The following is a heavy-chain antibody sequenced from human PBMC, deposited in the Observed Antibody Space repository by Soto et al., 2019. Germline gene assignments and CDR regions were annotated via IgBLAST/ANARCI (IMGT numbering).Heavy chain of an antibody. CDR1: GYTFTSYG. J-gene: IGHJ4*02. CDR3: ARAVGAITMVRGVIRGEYGY. Sequence: QVQLVQSGAEVKKPGASVKVSCKASGYTFTSYGISWVRQAPGQGLEWMGWSSAYNGNTNYAQKIQGRVTMTTDTSTSTAYMELRSLRSDDTAVYYWARAVGAITMVRGVIRGEYGYWGQGTLVTVSS. CDR2: SSAYNGNT. V-gene: IGHV1-18*01. D-gene: IGHD3-10*01.